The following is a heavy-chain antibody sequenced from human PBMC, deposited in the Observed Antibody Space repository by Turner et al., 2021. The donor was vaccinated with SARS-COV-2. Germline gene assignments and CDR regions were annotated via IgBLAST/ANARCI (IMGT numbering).Heavy chain of an antibody. CDR2: IGGRDANT. CDR3: ARGTINPPAGH. D-gene: IGHD5-12*01. CDR1: GFCFSVYA. V-gene: IGHV3-23*01. Sequence: EVQLLESGGGLVQPGGPLRLSCAASGFCFSVYAMAWVRQAPGKGLEWVSAIGGRDANTFYADSVRGRFTISRDNSKNTVFLQMNSLRADDTALYYCARGTINPPAGHWGQGTLVAVSS. J-gene: IGHJ4*02.